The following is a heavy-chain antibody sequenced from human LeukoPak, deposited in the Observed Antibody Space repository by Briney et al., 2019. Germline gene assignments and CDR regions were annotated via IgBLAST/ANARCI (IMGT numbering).Heavy chain of an antibody. V-gene: IGHV3-30*18. D-gene: IGHD2-21*02. Sequence: PGGSLRLSCAASGFTFSSYGMHWVRQAPGKGLEWVAVISYDGSNKYYADSVKGRFTISRENSKNTLYLQMNSLRAEDTAVYYCAKDLERHIVVVTASAVDYWGQGTLVTVSS. CDR2: ISYDGSNK. CDR3: AKDLERHIVVVTASAVDY. CDR1: GFTFSSYG. J-gene: IGHJ4*02.